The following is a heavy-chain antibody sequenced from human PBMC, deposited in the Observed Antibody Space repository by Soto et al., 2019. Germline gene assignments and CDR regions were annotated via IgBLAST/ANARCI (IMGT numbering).Heavy chain of an antibody. D-gene: IGHD2-2*01. Sequence: SETLSLTCTVSGGSISSSSYCWGWIRQPPGKELEWIGSIYYSGSTYYNPSLKSRVTISVDTSKNQFSLKLSSVTAADTAVYYCAVPDIVVVPAAKGGYGMDVWGQGTTVTVSS. CDR1: GGSISSSSYC. CDR3: AVPDIVVVPAAKGGYGMDV. V-gene: IGHV4-39*01. J-gene: IGHJ6*02. CDR2: IYYSGST.